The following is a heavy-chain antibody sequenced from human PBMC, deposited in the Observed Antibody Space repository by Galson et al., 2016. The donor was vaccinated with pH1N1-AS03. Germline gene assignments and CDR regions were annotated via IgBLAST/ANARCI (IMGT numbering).Heavy chain of an antibody. J-gene: IGHJ4*02. Sequence: SLRLSCAASGFSFSNYVMSWVRQAPGKGLEWVSTISESRHDTFYTDSVKGRFTISRDNSKNSLYLHMDSLRVEDTAVFYCAREGGSFADYDCWGQGTLVTVSS. CDR3: AREGGSFADYDC. D-gene: IGHD3-3*02. CDR2: ISESRHDT. CDR1: GFSFSNYV. V-gene: IGHV3-23*01.